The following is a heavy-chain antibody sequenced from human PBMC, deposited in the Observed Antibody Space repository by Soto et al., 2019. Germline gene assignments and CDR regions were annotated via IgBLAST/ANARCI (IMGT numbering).Heavy chain of an antibody. D-gene: IGHD3-3*01. V-gene: IGHV3-30*18. J-gene: IGHJ5*02. Sequence: QVQLVESGGGVVQPGRSLRLSCAASGFTFSSYGMHWVRQAPGKGLEWVAVISYDGSNKYYADSVKGRFTISRDNSKNTLYLQMNSLRAEDTAVYYCAKAITIFGVWAPWSGSAWGQGTLVTVSS. CDR2: ISYDGSNK. CDR1: GFTFSSYG. CDR3: AKAITIFGVWAPWSGSA.